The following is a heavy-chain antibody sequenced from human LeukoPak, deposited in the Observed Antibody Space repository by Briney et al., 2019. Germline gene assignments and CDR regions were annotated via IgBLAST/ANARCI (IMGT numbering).Heavy chain of an antibody. CDR2: IYSGGST. Sequence: PGGSLRLSCAASGFTVSSNYMSWVRQAPGKGLEWVSVIYSGGSTYYADSVKGRFTISRDNSKSTLYLQMNSLRAEDTAVYYCARDLGYYDILTGYWGQGTLVTVSS. CDR1: GFTVSSNY. V-gene: IGHV3-66*02. CDR3: ARDLGYYDILTGY. D-gene: IGHD3-9*01. J-gene: IGHJ4*02.